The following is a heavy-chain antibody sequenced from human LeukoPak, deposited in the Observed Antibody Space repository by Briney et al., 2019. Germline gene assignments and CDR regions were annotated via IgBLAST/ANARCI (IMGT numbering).Heavy chain of an antibody. V-gene: IGHV4-38-2*02. CDR2: IYHGGST. CDR1: GYSISSGYY. J-gene: IGHJ4*02. CDR3: ARVPPYYYDTSGSATNYFEY. Sequence: SETLSLTCTVSGYSISSGYYWAWIRQPPGKGLEWIGYIYHGGSTFYNPSLKSRVTISGDTSKNQFSLKLSSVTAADTAVYYCARVPPYYYDTSGSATNYFEYWGQGTLVTVSS. D-gene: IGHD3-22*01.